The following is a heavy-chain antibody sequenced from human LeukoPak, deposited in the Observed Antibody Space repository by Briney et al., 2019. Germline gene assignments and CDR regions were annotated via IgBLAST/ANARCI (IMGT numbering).Heavy chain of an antibody. Sequence: PSETLSLTCTVSGGSISSYYWSWIRQPAGKGLEWIGRIYTSGSTNYNPSLKSRVTISVDTSKNQFSLKLSSVTAADTAMYYCARGRGGHGDLGHFDSWGQGTLVTVSS. CDR1: GGSISSYY. CDR3: ARGRGGHGDLGHFDS. V-gene: IGHV4-4*07. CDR2: IYTSGST. D-gene: IGHD4-17*01. J-gene: IGHJ4*02.